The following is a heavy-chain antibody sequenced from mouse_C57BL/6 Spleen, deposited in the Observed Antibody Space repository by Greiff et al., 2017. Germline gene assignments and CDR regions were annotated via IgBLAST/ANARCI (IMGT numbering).Heavy chain of an antibody. CDR3: ARDSNSFGY. Sequence: QVQLQQPGAELVKPGASVKLSCKASGYTFTSYWMHWVKQRPGQGLEWIGMIHPNSGSTNYNEKFKIKATLTVDKSSSTAYMQLSSLTSEDSAVYYCARDSNSFGYWGQGTTLTVSS. J-gene: IGHJ2*01. V-gene: IGHV1-64*01. D-gene: IGHD2-5*01. CDR2: IHPNSGST. CDR1: GYTFTSYW.